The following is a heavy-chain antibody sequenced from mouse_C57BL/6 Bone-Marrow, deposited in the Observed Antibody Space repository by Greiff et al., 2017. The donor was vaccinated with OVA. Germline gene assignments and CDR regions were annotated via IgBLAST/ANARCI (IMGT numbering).Heavy chain of an antibody. CDR2: IYPRSGNT. Sequence: QVQLKQSGAELARPGASVKLSCKASGYTFTSYGISWVKQRTGQGLEWIGEIYPRSGNTYYNEKFKGKATLTADKSSSTAYMELRSLTSEGSAVYFCARTHWWYFDVWGTGTTVTVSS. V-gene: IGHV1-81*01. CDR3: ARTHWWYFDV. CDR1: GYTFTSYG. J-gene: IGHJ1*03.